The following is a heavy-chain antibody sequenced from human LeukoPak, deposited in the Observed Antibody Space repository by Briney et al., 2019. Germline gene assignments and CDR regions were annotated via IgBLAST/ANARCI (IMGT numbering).Heavy chain of an antibody. CDR3: ARGELDDYVWGSYPQFDY. J-gene: IGHJ4*02. CDR1: GGSISSYY. Sequence: PSETLSLTCTVSGGSISSYYWSWIRQPPGKGLEWIGYIYYSGSTNYNPSLESRVTISVDTSKNQFSLKLSSVTAADTAVYYCARGELDDYVWGSYPQFDYWGQGTLVTVSS. CDR2: IYYSGST. V-gene: IGHV4-59*01. D-gene: IGHD3-16*02.